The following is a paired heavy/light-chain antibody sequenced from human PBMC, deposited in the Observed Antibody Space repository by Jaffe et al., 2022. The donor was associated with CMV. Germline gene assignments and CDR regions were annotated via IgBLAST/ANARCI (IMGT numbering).Heavy chain of an antibody. V-gene: IGHV1-18*01. CDR2: ISAYNGNT. Sequence: QVQLVQSGAEVKKPGASVKVSCKASGYTFTSYGISWVRQAPGQGLEWMGWISAYNGNTNYAQKLQGRVTMTTDTSTSTAYMELRSLRSDDTAVYYCARDGYYYDSSGYYPPYYYYYYGMDVWGQGTTVTVSS. CDR1: GYTFTSYG. J-gene: IGHJ6*02. D-gene: IGHD3-22*01. CDR3: ARDGYYYDSSGYYPPYYYYYYGMDV.
Light chain of an antibody. J-gene: IGKJ1*01. CDR3: QHPET. Sequence: DIQMTQSPSTLSASVGDRVTITCRASQSISSWLAWYQQKPGKAPKLLIYKASSLESGVPSRFSGSGSGTEFTLTISSLQPDDFATYYCQHPETFGQGTKVEIK. CDR2: KAS. V-gene: IGKV1-5*03. CDR1: QSISSW.